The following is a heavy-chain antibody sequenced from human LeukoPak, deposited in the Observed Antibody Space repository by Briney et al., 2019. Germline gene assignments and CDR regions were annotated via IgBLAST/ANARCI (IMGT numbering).Heavy chain of an antibody. CDR3: ASSPIPYYGSGSYPYYFDY. CDR1: GGSISSYY. CDR2: IYYSGST. V-gene: IGHV4-59*01. Sequence: SETLSLTCTVSGGSISSYYWSWIRQPPGKGLEWIGYIYYSGSTNYNPSLKSRVTISVDTSKNQFSLKLGSVTAADTAVYYCASSPIPYYGSGSYPYYFDYWGQGTLVTVSS. J-gene: IGHJ4*02. D-gene: IGHD3-10*01.